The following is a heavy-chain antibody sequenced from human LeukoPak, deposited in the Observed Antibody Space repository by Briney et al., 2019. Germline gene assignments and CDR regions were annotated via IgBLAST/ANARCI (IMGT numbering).Heavy chain of an antibody. J-gene: IGHJ4*02. CDR3: ARYNWNDVVSALDY. D-gene: IGHD1-1*01. CDR1: GYTFSGYY. Sequence: GASVKVSCKASGYTFSGYYIHWVRQAPGQGLEWMGWINPNSGATNYAQKFQGGVTMTRDASITTFYMEVSRLRSDDTAVYYCARYNWNDVVSALDYWGQGTLVTVSS. V-gene: IGHV1-2*02. CDR2: INPNSGAT.